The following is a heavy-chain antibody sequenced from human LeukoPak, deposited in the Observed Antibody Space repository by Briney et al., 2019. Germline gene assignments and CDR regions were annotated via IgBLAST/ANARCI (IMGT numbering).Heavy chain of an antibody. CDR1: GGTFSSYA. V-gene: IGHV1-69*05. Sequence: ASVKVSCKASGGTFSSYAISWVRQAPGQGLEWMGGIIPIFGTANYAQKFQGRVTITTDVSTSTAYMELSSLRSEDTAVYYCASWDDSSGYYYGSFDYWGQGTLVTVSS. D-gene: IGHD3-22*01. CDR3: ASWDDSSGYYYGSFDY. J-gene: IGHJ4*02. CDR2: IIPIFGTA.